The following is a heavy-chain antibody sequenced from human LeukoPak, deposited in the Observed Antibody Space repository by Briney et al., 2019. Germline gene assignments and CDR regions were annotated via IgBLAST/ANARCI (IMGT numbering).Heavy chain of an antibody. J-gene: IGHJ4*02. CDR3: ATGDDFWSSYHFDY. CDR2: ISSSGDTI. V-gene: IGHV3-48*03. Sequence: PGGSLRLSCAASGFTLSTYEMSWVRQAPGKGLERVSYISSSGDTIYYADSVKGRFTISRDNAKNSLYLQTNSLRADDTAAYYCATGDDFWSSYHFDYWGQGTLVTVSS. CDR1: GFTLSTYE. D-gene: IGHD3-3*01.